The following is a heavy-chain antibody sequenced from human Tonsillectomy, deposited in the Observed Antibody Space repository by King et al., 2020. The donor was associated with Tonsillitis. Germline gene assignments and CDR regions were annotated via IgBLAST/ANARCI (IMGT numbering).Heavy chain of an antibody. D-gene: IGHD3-10*01. CDR2: TSWNGASI. CDR3: AKVMIRASTHGTAV. V-gene: IGHV3-9*01. Sequence: VQLVESGGGLVQPGRSLRLSCAASGFTFDDYAMHWVRQAPGKGLEWVSGTSWNGASIGYADSVRGRFTISRNNAKKSLYLQMTSLRAEDTALYYCAKVMIRASTHGTAVWGQRTTVTASS. CDR1: GFTFDDYA. J-gene: IGHJ6*02.